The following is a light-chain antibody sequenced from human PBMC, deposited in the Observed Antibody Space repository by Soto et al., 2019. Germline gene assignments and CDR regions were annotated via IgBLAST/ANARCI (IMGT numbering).Light chain of an antibody. J-gene: IGKJ2*01. CDR3: QQYNSWPPYT. CDR1: QNVYTN. V-gene: IGKV3-15*01. CDR2: GAS. Sequence: ETVMTQSPATLSVSPGETATLSCRASQNVYTNLAWYQQKPGQAPRLVLYGASTRATGVPARFSGSGSGTEFTLTNSSLQSEDFAVYYCQQYNSWPPYTFGQGTKVEIK.